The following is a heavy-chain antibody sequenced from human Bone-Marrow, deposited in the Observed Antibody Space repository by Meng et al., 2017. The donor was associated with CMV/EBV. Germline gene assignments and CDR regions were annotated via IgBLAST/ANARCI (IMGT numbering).Heavy chain of an antibody. CDR2: INPNSGGT. D-gene: IGHD3-22*01. CDR1: GYTFTGYY. CDR3: ARETRGITMIVVVTLGNYGMDV. Sequence: ASVKVSCKASGYTFTGYYMHWVRQAPGQGLEWMGWINPNSGGTNYAQKFQGRVTMTRDTSISTAYMELSRLRSDDTAVYYCARETRGITMIVVVTLGNYGMDVWGQGTTVTVSS. V-gene: IGHV1-2*02. J-gene: IGHJ6*02.